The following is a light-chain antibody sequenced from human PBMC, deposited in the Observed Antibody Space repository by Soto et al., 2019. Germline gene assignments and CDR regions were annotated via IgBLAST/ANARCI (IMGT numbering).Light chain of an antibody. J-gene: IGKJ2*01. V-gene: IGKV3-15*01. CDR3: QQYKSSLYT. CDR1: QSVSSN. CDR2: DAS. Sequence: EIVMTQSPATLSVSPGERATLSCRASQSVSSNLAWYQQHPGQPPRLLIYDASTRATDIPARFSGSGSGTEFTLTISSLQSEDFSVYYCQQYKSSLYTFGQGTKLEIK.